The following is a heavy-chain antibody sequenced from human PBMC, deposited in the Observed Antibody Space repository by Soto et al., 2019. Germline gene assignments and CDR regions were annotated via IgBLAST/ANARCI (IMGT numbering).Heavy chain of an antibody. CDR1: GGTFSTYT. J-gene: IGHJ3*02. Sequence: QVQLVQSGTEVKKPGSSVQVSCKASGGTFSTYTISWLRQAPGQGPEWMGGIFPTFGAANYAQKFQGRLTITADESTTTAYMELSSLRSEDTAVYYCARDEGNNNVAFGIWGQGTMITVSS. V-gene: IGHV1-69*01. CDR3: ARDEGNNNVAFGI. CDR2: IFPTFGAA. D-gene: IGHD2-8*01.